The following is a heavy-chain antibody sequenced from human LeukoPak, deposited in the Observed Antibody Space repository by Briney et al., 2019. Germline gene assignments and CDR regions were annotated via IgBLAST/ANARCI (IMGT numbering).Heavy chain of an antibody. CDR2: TYPGDSDT. CDR1: GYIFTNYW. D-gene: IGHD1-26*01. Sequence: GESLQISCKGSGYIFTNYWIGWVRQMPGKGLEWMGITYPGDSDTTYSPSFQGQVTISADKSISTAYLQWSSLKASDTAMYYCARRGSGSYVDYWGQGTLVTVSS. CDR3: ARRGSGSYVDY. V-gene: IGHV5-51*01. J-gene: IGHJ4*02.